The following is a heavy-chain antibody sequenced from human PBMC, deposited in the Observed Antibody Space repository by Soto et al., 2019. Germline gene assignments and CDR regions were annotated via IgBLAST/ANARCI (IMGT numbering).Heavy chain of an antibody. CDR1: GFSLSKKGGG. D-gene: IGHD5-18*01. Sequence: GPKLVNPPQEPALTFNLPGFSLSKKGGGGGWVRQPPGKALEWLALIYWDDDKRYSPSLKSRLTITKDASKNQVVLTMTNMDPVDTATYYCARRGYSYGLGIWFDPWGQGTLVTVSS. CDR2: IYWDDDK. J-gene: IGHJ5*02. V-gene: IGHV2-5*02. CDR3: ARRGYSYGLGIWFDP.